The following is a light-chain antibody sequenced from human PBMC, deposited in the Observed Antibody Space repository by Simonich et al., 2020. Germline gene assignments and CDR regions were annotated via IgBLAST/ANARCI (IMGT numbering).Light chain of an antibody. CDR3: QSYDSSGWV. Sequence: NFMLTQPHSVSESPGKTVTISCTRSSGSIASNYVQWYQQRPGSAPTTVIYEDNQRPSGVPDRFSGSIDISSNSASLTISGLKTEDEADYYCQSYDSSGWVFGGGTKLTVL. J-gene: IGLJ3*02. CDR1: SGSIASNY. V-gene: IGLV6-57*03. CDR2: EDN.